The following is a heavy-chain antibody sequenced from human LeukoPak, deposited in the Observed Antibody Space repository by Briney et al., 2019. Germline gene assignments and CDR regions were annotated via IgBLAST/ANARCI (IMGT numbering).Heavy chain of an antibody. CDR1: GFIFTSYW. V-gene: IGHV3-7*01. CDR3: ARRSPYYDSSGYSGYFDY. CDR2: IKQDGTEK. J-gene: IGHJ4*02. Sequence: PGGSLRLSCAASGFIFTSYWMSWVRQAPGKGLGWVANIKQDGTEKYYVDSVKGRFTISRDNAKNLLYLQMDSLRAEDTAVYYCARRSPYYDSSGYSGYFDYWGQGTPVTVSS. D-gene: IGHD3-22*01.